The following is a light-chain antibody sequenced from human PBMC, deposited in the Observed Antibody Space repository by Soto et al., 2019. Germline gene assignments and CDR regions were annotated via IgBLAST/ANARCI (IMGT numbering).Light chain of an antibody. V-gene: IGLV2-14*01. Sequence: QSALTQPASVSGSPGQSITISCTGTSSDIGGYNYVSWYQQPPGKAPKLMIYEVSNRPSGVSNRFSGSKSGNTASLTISGLQAEDEADYYCSSYTSSTPLVFGGGTKVTVL. J-gene: IGLJ2*01. CDR2: EVS. CDR3: SSYTSSTPLV. CDR1: SSDIGGYNY.